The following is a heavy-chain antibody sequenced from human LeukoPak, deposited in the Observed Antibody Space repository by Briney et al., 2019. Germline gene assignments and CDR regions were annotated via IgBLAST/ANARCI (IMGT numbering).Heavy chain of an antibody. CDR1: GFSFSGYW. Sequence: GGSLRLSCAASGFSFSGYWMTWVRQAPGKGLERVANIKEDGSEKYYADFVKGRFTISRDNAKNSLYLQMNSLRAEDTAVYYCARGGYSYGGTFYWGQGTLVTVSS. V-gene: IGHV3-7*01. J-gene: IGHJ4*02. CDR3: ARGGYSYGGTFY. D-gene: IGHD5-18*01. CDR2: IKEDGSEK.